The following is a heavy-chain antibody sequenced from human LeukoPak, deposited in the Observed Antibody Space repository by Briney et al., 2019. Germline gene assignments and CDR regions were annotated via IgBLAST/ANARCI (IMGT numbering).Heavy chain of an antibody. Sequence: PGGSLRLSCAASGFTFSSYGMSWVRQAPGKGLEWVSAISGSGGSTYYADSVKGRFTISRDNSKNTLYLQMNSLRDEDTAVYYCAKDRKAIAAEFDCWGQGTLVTVSS. CDR2: ISGSGGST. V-gene: IGHV3-23*01. D-gene: IGHD6-13*01. CDR3: AKDRKAIAAEFDC. J-gene: IGHJ4*02. CDR1: GFTFSSYG.